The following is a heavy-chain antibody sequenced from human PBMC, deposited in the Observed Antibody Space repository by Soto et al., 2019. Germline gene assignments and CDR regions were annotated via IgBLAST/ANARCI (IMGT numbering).Heavy chain of an antibody. CDR1: GYTFTGYY. J-gene: IGHJ6*02. CDR3: ARESPRYDILTGYYVPRYYYYYGMDV. CDR2: INPNSGGT. D-gene: IGHD3-9*01. Sequence: ASVKVSCKASGYTFTGYYMHWVRQAPGQGLEWMGWINPNSGGTNYAQKFQGWVTMTRDTSISTAYMELSRLRSDDTAVYYCARESPRYDILTGYYVPRYYYYYGMDVWGQGAKVTVSS. V-gene: IGHV1-2*04.